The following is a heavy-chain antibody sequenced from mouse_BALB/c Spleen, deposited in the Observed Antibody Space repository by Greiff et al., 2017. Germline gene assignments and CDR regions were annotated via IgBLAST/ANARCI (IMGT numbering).Heavy chain of an antibody. J-gene: IGHJ3*01. V-gene: IGHV5-17*02. CDR1: GFTFSSFG. CDR2: ISSGSSTI. CDR3: ARSEGDGYSWFAY. Sequence: EVKLVESGGGLVQPGGSRKLSCAASGFTFSSFGMHWVRQAPEKGLEWVAYISSGSSTIYYADTVKGRFTISRDNPKNTLFLQMTSLRSEDTAMYYCARSEGDGYSWFAYWGKGTLVTVSA. D-gene: IGHD2-3*01.